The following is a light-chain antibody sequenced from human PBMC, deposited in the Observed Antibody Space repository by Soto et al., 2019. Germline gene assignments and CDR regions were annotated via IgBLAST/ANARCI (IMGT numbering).Light chain of an antibody. CDR2: VAS. Sequence: EIVLTQSPGTLSLSPGERATLSCRASQTVSTSFLAWYKQQRGQAPRLLIYVASTRTSGVPDRFTVSGSGTDFTLTIIELEPEDFALYYCQHYDWSLTWTFGPGTKMEVK. CDR1: QTVSTSF. CDR3: QHYDWSLTWT. J-gene: IGKJ1*01. V-gene: IGKV3-20*01.